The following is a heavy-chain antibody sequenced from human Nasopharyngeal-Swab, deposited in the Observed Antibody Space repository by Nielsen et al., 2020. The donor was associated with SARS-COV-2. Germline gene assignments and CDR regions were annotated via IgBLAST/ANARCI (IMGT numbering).Heavy chain of an antibody. D-gene: IGHD6-13*01. V-gene: IGHV3-23*01. Sequence: GESLKISCAAFGFTFSSYAMSWVRQAPGKGLEWVSTISGSGSSTYYADSVKGRFTISRDNSKNTLYLQMNRLRAEDTAVYYCAKGDSAAGSSSDYWGQGTLVTVSS. CDR2: ISGSGSST. CDR3: AKGDSAAGSSSDY. J-gene: IGHJ4*02. CDR1: GFTFSSYA.